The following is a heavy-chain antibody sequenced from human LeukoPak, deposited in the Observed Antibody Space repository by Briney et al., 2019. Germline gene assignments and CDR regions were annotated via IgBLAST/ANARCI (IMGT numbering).Heavy chain of an antibody. CDR1: GDSINSGNYF. CDR2: VHSSGRT. CDR3: VRESHSYEILTGYQRGTWFDP. J-gene: IGHJ5*02. Sequence: PSETLSLTCSVSGDSINSGNYFWNWIRQSPERGLEWLGYVHSSGRTHYNPSLKSRVTISVDTSENQFSLKLNSVTAADTAVYYCVRESHSYEILTGYQRGTWFDPWGQGTLVSVSS. V-gene: IGHV4-30-4*01. D-gene: IGHD3-9*01.